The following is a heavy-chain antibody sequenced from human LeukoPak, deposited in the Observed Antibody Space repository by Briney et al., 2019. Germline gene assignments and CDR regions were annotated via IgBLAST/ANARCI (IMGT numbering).Heavy chain of an antibody. CDR1: GLTLTDYA. V-gene: IGHV3-23*01. J-gene: IGHJ4*02. CDR2: ISGSGDST. D-gene: IGHD1-26*01. CDR3: AKEGGSYHFDY. Sequence: GGSLRLSCAASGLTLTDYAMSWVRQAPGKGLEWVSGISGSGDSTYYADSVKGRYTISRDNSKNTLSLQMNSLRAEDTAVYYCAKEGGSYHFDYWGQGTLVTVSS.